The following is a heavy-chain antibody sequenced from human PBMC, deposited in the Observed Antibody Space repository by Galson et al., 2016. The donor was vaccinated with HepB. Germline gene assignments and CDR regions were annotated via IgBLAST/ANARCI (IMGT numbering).Heavy chain of an antibody. CDR3: AKSPASGWSTDFFDS. CDR1: GFTFSNCA. V-gene: IGHV3-23*01. D-gene: IGHD6-19*01. Sequence: SLRLSCAASGFTFSNCAMSWVRQAPGKGLEWVSIITDTGHDTYYPDPVKGRFTISRDNSRNTMYPQMNGLRVEDTAVYYCAKSPASGWSTDFFDSWGLGTLVTVSS. J-gene: IGHJ4*02. CDR2: ITDTGHDT.